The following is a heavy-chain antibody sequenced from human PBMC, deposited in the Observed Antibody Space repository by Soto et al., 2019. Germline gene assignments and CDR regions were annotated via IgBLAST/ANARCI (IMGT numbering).Heavy chain of an antibody. CDR3: AKVSIPVFRAFDI. D-gene: IGHD2-21*01. CDR2: ISGSGGST. J-gene: IGHJ3*02. V-gene: IGHV3-23*01. CDR1: GFTFSSYA. Sequence: PGGSLRLSCAASGFTFSSYAMSWFRQAPGKGLEWVSAISGSGGSTYYADSVKGRFTISRDNSKNTLYLQMNSLRAEDTAVYYCAKVSIPVFRAFDIWGQGTMVTVSS.